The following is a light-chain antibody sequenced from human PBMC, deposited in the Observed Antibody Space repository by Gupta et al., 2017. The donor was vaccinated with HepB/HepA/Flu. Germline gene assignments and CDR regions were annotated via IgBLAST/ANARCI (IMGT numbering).Light chain of an antibody. V-gene: IGKV1-9*01. Sequence: DIQLTWAPSVLSASVGDRVIITCRASQDISTYLSWYQQKAGKAPKLLIYVGSKLQSGVPSRFNGSGSGTEFTLTIDSLQPEDFATYYCQQLNTYPVTFGGGTEVEIK. CDR1: QDISTY. CDR2: VGS. J-gene: IGKJ4*01. CDR3: QQLNTYPVT.